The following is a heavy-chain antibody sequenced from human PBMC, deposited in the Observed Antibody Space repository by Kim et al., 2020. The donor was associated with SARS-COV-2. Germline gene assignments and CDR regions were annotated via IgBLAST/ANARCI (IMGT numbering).Heavy chain of an antibody. CDR3: AKDNPSGAFDY. Sequence: TYHTDSGKGRYPITRDNSKHTLYLRRNSLRAEDTAVYYCAKDNPSGAFDYWGQGTLVTVSS. CDR2: T. V-gene: IGHV3-23*01. D-gene: IGHD5-12*01. J-gene: IGHJ4*02.